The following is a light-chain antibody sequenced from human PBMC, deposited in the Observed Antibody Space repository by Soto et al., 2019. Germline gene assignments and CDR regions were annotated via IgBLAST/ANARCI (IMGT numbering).Light chain of an antibody. J-gene: IGLJ3*02. V-gene: IGLV2-18*02. Sequence: QSPLTQPPSVSGSPGQSVTISCTGTSSDVGSYNRVSWYQQPPGTAPKLMIYEVTNRPSGVPNRVSAFKSGNTASLTVSGLQAGDEADYYCASYTCCRTWVFGGGTKVTVL. CDR1: SSDVGSYNR. CDR3: ASYTCCRTWV. CDR2: EVT.